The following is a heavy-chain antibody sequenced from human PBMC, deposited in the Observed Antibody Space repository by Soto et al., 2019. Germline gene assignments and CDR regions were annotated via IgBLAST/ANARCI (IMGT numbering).Heavy chain of an antibody. CDR1: GFAISRGYY. Sequence: NPSETLSLTCSVAGFAISRGYYWSWVRQPPGKGLEWIGSIYPSVSSYHNPSLETRVRLSIDTSKNQFTLNLTSVTAADTALYYCAREKVGTTFFDNWGQGIQVTVS. CDR3: AREKVGTTFFDN. J-gene: IGHJ4*02. CDR2: IYPSVSS. V-gene: IGHV4-38-2*02. D-gene: IGHD1-1*01.